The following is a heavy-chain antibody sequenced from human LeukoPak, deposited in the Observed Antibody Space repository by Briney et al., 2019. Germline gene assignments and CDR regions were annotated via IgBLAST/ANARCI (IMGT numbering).Heavy chain of an antibody. Sequence: PGGSLRLSCAASGFTFNNIGMHWVRQAPGKGLAWVAVMSNDGSNHYYGDAVKGRFTISRDNSKNTLYLQMSSLRAEDAAVYYCVKDAGMGDGWSRFNCWGQGTLVTVSS. CDR2: MSNDGSNH. CDR1: GFTFNNIG. V-gene: IGHV3-30*18. CDR3: VKDAGMGDGWSRFNC. J-gene: IGHJ4*02. D-gene: IGHD6-19*01.